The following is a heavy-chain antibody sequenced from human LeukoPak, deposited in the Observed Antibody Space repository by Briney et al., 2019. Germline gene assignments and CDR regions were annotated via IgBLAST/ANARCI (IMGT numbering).Heavy chain of an antibody. Sequence: PGGSLRLSCAASGFTFSSYGMHWVRQAPGKGLEWVAVISYEGSNKYYADSVKGRFTISRDNSKNTLYLQMNSLRAEDTAVYYCAKGATRAVAGILDYWGQGTLVTVSS. CDR3: AKGATRAVAGILDY. J-gene: IGHJ4*02. CDR2: ISYEGSNK. CDR1: GFTFSSYG. D-gene: IGHD6-19*01. V-gene: IGHV3-30*18.